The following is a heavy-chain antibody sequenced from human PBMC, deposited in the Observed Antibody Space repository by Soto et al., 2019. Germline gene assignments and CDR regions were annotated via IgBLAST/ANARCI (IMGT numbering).Heavy chain of an antibody. J-gene: IGHJ5*02. V-gene: IGHV1-69*12. Sequence: QVQLVQSGAEVKKPGSSVKVSCKASGGTFSSYAITWVRQAPGQGLEWMGGIIPIFGTANYAQKFQGRVTITADETTRTAYMALCRLRSVDTAVYYCARDRGPSSGYYPYWFDPWGQGTLVTVSS. D-gene: IGHD3-22*01. CDR1: GGTFSSYA. CDR3: ARDRGPSSGYYPYWFDP. CDR2: IIPIFGTA.